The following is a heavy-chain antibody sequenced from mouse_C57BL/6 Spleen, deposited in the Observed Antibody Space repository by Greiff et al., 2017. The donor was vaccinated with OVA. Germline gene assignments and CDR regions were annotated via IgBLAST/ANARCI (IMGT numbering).Heavy chain of an antibody. D-gene: IGHD4-1*01. CDR2: IYPGDGDT. Sequence: QVQLQQSGPELVKPGASVKISCKASGYAFSSSWMNWVKQRPGKGLEWIGRIYPGDGDTNYNGKFKGKATLTADKSSSTAYMQLSSLTSEDSAVYFCARGNLTGTEFAYWGQGTLVTVSA. J-gene: IGHJ3*01. CDR3: ARGNLTGTEFAY. V-gene: IGHV1-82*01. CDR1: GYAFSSSW.